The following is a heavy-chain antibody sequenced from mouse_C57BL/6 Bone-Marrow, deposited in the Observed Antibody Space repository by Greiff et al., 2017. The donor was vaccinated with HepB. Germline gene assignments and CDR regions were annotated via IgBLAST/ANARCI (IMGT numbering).Heavy chain of an antibody. CDR3: ARCGGSYGYFDV. CDR1: GYTFTSYW. V-gene: IGHV1-64*01. D-gene: IGHD1-1*01. J-gene: IGHJ1*03. Sequence: QVQLQQPGAELVKPGASVKLSCKASGYTFTSYWMHWVKQRPGQGLEWIGMIHPNSGSTNYNEKFKSKATLTVDKSSSTAYMQLSSLTSEDSAVYYCARCGGSYGYFDVWGTGTTVTVSS. CDR2: IHPNSGST.